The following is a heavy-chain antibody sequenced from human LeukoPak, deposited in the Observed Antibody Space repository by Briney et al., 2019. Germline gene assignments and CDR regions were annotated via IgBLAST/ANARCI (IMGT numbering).Heavy chain of an antibody. CDR2: IWYDGSNK. D-gene: IGHD3-3*01. CDR3: ARDPGFSVAR. V-gene: IGHV3-33*01. CDR1: GFTFSSYG. J-gene: IGHJ4*02. Sequence: GGSLRLSCAASGFTFSSYGMHWVRQAPGKGLEWVAVIWYDGSNKYYADSVKGRFTISRDNARNSLYLQMNNLTVEDTAVYYCARDPGFSVARWGQGSLVFVSS.